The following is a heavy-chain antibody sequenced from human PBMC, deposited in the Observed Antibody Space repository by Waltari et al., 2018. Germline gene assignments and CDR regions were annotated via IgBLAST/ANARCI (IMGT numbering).Heavy chain of an antibody. Sequence: QITLKESGPTLVKPTQTLTLTCTFSGFSLRISGVGVGWIRQPPGKALEWLALIYWNDDKRYSPSLKSRLTITKDTSKNQVVLTMTNMDPVDTATYYCAHTVSSGWYGDAFDIWGQGTMVTVSS. J-gene: IGHJ3*02. CDR3: AHTVSSGWYGDAFDI. V-gene: IGHV2-5*01. CDR2: IYWNDDK. CDR1: GFSLRISGVG. D-gene: IGHD6-19*01.